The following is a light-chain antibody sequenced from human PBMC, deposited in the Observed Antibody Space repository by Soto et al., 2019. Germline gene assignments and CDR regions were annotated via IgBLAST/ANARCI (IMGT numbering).Light chain of an antibody. CDR3: QTWGTGVHWV. CDR2: VNIDGSH. J-gene: IGLJ3*02. Sequence: QPVLTQSPSTSASLGASVKLTCTLTSGHTTYAITWHQQQPEKAPRYLMRVNIDGSHSKGDGIPDRFSGSSSGAERYLTISNLQSEDEADYYCQTWGTGVHWVFGERTKLTVL. CDR1: SGHTTYA. V-gene: IGLV4-69*02.